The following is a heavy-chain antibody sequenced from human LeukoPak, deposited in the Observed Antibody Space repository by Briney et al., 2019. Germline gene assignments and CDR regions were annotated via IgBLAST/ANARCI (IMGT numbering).Heavy chain of an antibody. J-gene: IGHJ5*02. D-gene: IGHD3-16*02. CDR2: IYSGGST. Sequence: GGSLRLSCAASGFTVSSNYMSWVRQAPGKGLEWVSVIYSGGSTYYADSVKGRFTISRDNSKNTLYLQMNSLRAEDTAVYYCARYMITFGGVIVNNWFDPWGQGTVVTVSS. CDR1: GFTVSSNY. CDR3: ARYMITFGGVIVNNWFDP. V-gene: IGHV3-66*01.